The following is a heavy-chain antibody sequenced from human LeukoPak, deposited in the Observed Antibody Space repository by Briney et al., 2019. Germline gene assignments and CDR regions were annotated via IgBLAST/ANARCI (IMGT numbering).Heavy chain of an antibody. CDR3: ARGNTAMAQHWFDY. CDR2: IWYDGSNK. J-gene: IGHJ4*02. Sequence: PGRSLRLSCAASGFTFSSYGMHWVRQAPGKGLECVAVIWYDGSNKYYADSVKGRFTISRDNSKNTLYLQMNSLRAEDTAVYYCARGNTAMAQHWFDYWGQGTLVTVSS. CDR1: GFTFSSYG. V-gene: IGHV3-33*01. D-gene: IGHD5-18*01.